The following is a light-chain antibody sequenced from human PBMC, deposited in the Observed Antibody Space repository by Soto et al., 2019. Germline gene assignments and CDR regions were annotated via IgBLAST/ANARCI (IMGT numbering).Light chain of an antibody. CDR3: QQHGYSPRT. Sequence: EIVLTQSPGTLSLSPGERATLSCRASQSVTSSYLAWYQQKPGQAPRLLVYGASIRAAGVPDRFRGSGSGTDFTLTISSLEPEDFAVYYCQQHGYSPRTFGQGTKVEIK. CDR1: QSVTSSY. CDR2: GAS. V-gene: IGKV3-20*01. J-gene: IGKJ1*01.